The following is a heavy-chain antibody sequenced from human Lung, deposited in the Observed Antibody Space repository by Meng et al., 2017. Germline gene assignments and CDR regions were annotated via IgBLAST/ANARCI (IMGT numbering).Heavy chain of an antibody. CDR2: MNPNSGNT. Sequence: ASVKVSCKASGYTFSNHDINWVRQATGQGPEWMGWMNPNSGNTDYAQKFQGRVTMTRNTTTSTAYMELSSLRSDDTAVYYCTRVMPLEKNDYFYAAMDVWGQGTTVTVSS. CDR1: GYTFSNHD. V-gene: IGHV1-8*01. J-gene: IGHJ6*02. D-gene: IGHD2/OR15-2a*01. CDR3: TRVMPLEKNDYFYAAMDV.